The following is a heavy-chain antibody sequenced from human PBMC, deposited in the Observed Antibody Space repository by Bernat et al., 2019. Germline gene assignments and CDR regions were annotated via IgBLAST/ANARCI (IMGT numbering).Heavy chain of an antibody. CDR2: PYHSGST. V-gene: IGHV4-4*02. D-gene: IGHD5-18*01. CDR3: ARVGMSGYSYGYAFYYYYGMDV. CDR1: GGSISSSNW. J-gene: IGHJ6*02. Sequence: QVQLQESGPGLVKPSGTLSLTCAFSGGSISSSNWWSWVRQPPGKGLEWIGEPYHSGSTNYNPSLKSRVTISVDKYKNQFSLKLSSVTAAYTAVYYCARVGMSGYSYGYAFYYYYGMDVWGQGTTVTVSS.